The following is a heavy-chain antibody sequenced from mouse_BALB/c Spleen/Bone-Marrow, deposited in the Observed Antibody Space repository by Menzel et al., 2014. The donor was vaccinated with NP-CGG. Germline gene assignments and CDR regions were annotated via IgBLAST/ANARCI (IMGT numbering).Heavy chain of an antibody. J-gene: IGHJ3*01. CDR2: INPSNGGT. Sequence: VQLQQSGAELVKPGASVKLSCKASGYTFTSYYMYWVKQRLGQGLEWIGEINPSNGGTNFNEKLKNKATLTVDKSSSTAYMQLSSLIFEDSAVYYCTRSNGNWFAYWGQGTLVTVSA. CDR3: TRSNGNWFAY. D-gene: IGHD2-1*01. CDR1: GYTFTSYY. V-gene: IGHV1S81*02.